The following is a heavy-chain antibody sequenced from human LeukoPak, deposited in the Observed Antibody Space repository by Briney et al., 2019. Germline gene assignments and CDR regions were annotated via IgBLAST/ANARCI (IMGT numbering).Heavy chain of an antibody. CDR2: MNPNSGNT. D-gene: IGHD3-10*01. J-gene: IGHJ4*02. CDR3: ARARYYGSGSYDFDY. V-gene: IGHV1-8*01. Sequence: ASVKVSCKASGYTFTSYDINWVRQATGRGLEWMGWMNPNSGNTGYAQKFQGRVTMTRNTSISTAYMELSSLRSEDTAVYYCARARYYGSGSYDFDYWGQGTLVTVSS. CDR1: GYTFTSYD.